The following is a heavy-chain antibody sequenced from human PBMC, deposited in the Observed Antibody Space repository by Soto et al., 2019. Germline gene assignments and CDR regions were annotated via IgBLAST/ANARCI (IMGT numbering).Heavy chain of an antibody. Sequence: SETLSLTCAVSGVSISSGNWWTWVRQTPQRGLEYIGEIFHDGTANYYPSFERRVAISVDTSKNQFSLKLTSVTAADTGIHFCARLVYDTRLNYMYFDFWGQGALVT. CDR2: IFHDGTA. CDR1: GVSISSGNW. D-gene: IGHD3-10*01. CDR3: ARLVYDTRLNYMYFDF. J-gene: IGHJ4*02. V-gene: IGHV4-4*02.